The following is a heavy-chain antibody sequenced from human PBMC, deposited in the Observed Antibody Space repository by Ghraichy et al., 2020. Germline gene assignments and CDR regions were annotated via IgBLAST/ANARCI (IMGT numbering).Heavy chain of an antibody. D-gene: IGHD3-3*01. CDR2: ISGSGGST. CDR3: AKYSIFGVKPDGDYFDY. CDR1: GFTFSSYA. Sequence: GGSLRLSCAASGFTFSSYAMSWVRQAPGKGLEWVSAISGSGGSTYYADSVKGRFTISRDNSKNTLYLQMNSLRAEDTAVYYCAKYSIFGVKPDGDYFDYWGQGTLVTVSS. J-gene: IGHJ4*02. V-gene: IGHV3-23*01.